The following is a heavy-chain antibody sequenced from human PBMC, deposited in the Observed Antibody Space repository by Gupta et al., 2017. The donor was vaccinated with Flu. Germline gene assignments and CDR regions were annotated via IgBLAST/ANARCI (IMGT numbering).Heavy chain of an antibody. J-gene: IGHJ3*02. V-gene: IGHV3-48*03. CDR2: ISSSGSTI. D-gene: IGHD1-26*01. CDR1: GFTFSSYE. CDR3: ARAQSSWELPAGAFDI. Sequence: EVQLVESGGGLVQPGGSLRLSCAASGFTFSSYEMNWVRQAPGKGLEWVSYISSSGSTIYYADSVKGRFTISRDNAKNSLYLQMNSLRAEDTAVYYCARAQSSWELPAGAFDIWGQGTMVTVSS.